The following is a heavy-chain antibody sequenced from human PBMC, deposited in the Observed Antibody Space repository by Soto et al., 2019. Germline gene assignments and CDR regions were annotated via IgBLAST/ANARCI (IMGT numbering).Heavy chain of an antibody. V-gene: IGHV1-18*01. D-gene: IGHD3-22*01. CDR2: ISAYSGNT. CDR1: GYTFTSYG. J-gene: IGHJ3*02. CDR3: AKSHSDSSGYGFDI. Sequence: QVQLVQSGAEVKKPGASVKVSCKASGYTFTSYGISWVRQAPGQGLEWMGWISAYSGNTNYAQKLQGRVTMTTDTSPSTGYMELRSLRSDDTAVYYCAKSHSDSSGYGFDIWGQGTMVTVSS.